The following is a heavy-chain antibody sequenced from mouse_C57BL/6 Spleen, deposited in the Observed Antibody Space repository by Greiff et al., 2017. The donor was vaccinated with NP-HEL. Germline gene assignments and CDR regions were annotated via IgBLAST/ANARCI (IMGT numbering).Heavy chain of an antibody. D-gene: IGHD2-4*01. CDR3: ARSGDMIFDY. V-gene: IGHV1-69*01. CDR2: IDPSDSYT. Sequence: QVQLQQPGAELVMPGALVKLSCKASGYTFTSYWMHWVKQRPGQGLEWIGEIDPSDSYTNYNQKFKGKSTLTVDKSSSTAYMQLSSLTSEDSAVYYCARSGDMIFDYWGQGTTLTVSS. CDR1: GYTFTSYW. J-gene: IGHJ2*01.